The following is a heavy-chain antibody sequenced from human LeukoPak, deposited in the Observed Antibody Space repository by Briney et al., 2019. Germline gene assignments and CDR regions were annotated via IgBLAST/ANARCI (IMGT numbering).Heavy chain of an antibody. V-gene: IGHV3-30*03. D-gene: IGHD1-26*01. CDR1: GFTFTNYG. CDR3: ARVGEGAAKD. CDR2: ISYGGGNA. J-gene: IGHJ4*02. Sequence: PGGPLRLSCAASGFTFTNYGMHWVRQAPGKGLEWVALISYGGGNADYADSVKGRFAISRDNSKNTLYLEMNSLRAEDTAVYYCARVGEGAAKDWGQGTLVTVSS.